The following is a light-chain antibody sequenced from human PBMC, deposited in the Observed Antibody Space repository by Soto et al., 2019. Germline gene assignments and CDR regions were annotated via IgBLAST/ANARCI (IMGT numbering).Light chain of an antibody. CDR2: GAS. Sequence: EIVMTQSPATLSVSPWERATLSCRASQSVSNNLAWFQQRTGQAPTLLIHGASTRATGLPARFSGSGSGTEFTLTISSLQSEDFAVYYCQQYNDWPRTFGQGTKVDIK. J-gene: IGKJ1*01. CDR1: QSVSNN. CDR3: QQYNDWPRT. V-gene: IGKV3-15*01.